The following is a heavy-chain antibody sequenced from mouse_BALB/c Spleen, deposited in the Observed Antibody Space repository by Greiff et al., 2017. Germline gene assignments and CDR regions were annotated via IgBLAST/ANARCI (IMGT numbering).Heavy chain of an antibody. Sequence: QVQLQQSGAELVGPGASVTLSCKASGYTFTDYEMHWVKQTPVHGLEWIGAIDPETGGTAYNQKFKGKATLTADKSSSTAYMELRSLTSEDSAVYYCTSYRYDGYAMDYWGQGTSVTVSS. D-gene: IGHD2-14*01. CDR3: TSYRYDGYAMDY. J-gene: IGHJ4*01. CDR2: IDPETGGT. V-gene: IGHV1-15*01. CDR1: GYTFTDYE.